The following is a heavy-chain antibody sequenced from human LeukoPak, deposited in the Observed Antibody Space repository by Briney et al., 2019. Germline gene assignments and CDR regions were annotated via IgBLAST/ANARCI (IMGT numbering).Heavy chain of an antibody. J-gene: IGHJ1*01. D-gene: IGHD6-19*01. CDR3: AREPSVADLGGFQH. Sequence: SAKVSCKASGGTFSSYAISWVRQAPGQGLEWMGGIIPIFGTANYAQKFQGRVTITADESTSTAYMELSSLRSEDTAVYYCAREPSVADLGGFQHWGQGTLVTVSS. V-gene: IGHV1-69*01. CDR2: IIPIFGTA. CDR1: GGTFSSYA.